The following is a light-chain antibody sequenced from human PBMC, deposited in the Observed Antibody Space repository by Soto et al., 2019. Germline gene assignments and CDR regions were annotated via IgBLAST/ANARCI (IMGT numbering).Light chain of an antibody. Sequence: DIQMTQSPSSLSASVGDRVTITCRASQSISSYLNWYQQKPGKAPKLLIHAASSLQSGVPSRFSGSGSATDFTLTISSLQPEDFATYYCQQSYLTPITFGLGTRLEI. CDR1: QSISSY. CDR2: AAS. CDR3: QQSYLTPIT. V-gene: IGKV1-39*01. J-gene: IGKJ5*01.